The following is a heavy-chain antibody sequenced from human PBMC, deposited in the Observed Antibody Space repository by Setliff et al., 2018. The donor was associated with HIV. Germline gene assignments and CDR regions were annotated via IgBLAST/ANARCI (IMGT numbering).Heavy chain of an antibody. CDR3: ARVSGYSYGWAIDY. CDR2: INPNSGGT. J-gene: IGHJ4*02. D-gene: IGHD5-18*01. CDR1: GYIFTSYY. V-gene: IGHV1-2*06. Sequence: ASVKVSCKASGYIFTSYYIHWVRQAPGQGLEWMGRINPNSGGTNYPQKFQGRVTMTRDTSISTAYMELSSLRSEDTAVYYCARVSGYSYGWAIDYWGQGTLVTVPQ.